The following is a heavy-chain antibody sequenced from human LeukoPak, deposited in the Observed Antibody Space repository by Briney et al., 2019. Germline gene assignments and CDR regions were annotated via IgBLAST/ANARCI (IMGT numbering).Heavy chain of an antibody. CDR1: GFTLSSYS. Sequence: GGSLRLSCAASGFTLSSYSMNWVHQAPGKGLEWVSSISSSSSYIYYADSVKGRFTISRDNAKNSLYLQMNSLRAEDTAVYYCARAGSYSSSWYYFDYWGQGTLVTVSS. CDR2: ISSSSSYI. J-gene: IGHJ4*02. CDR3: ARAGSYSSSWYYFDY. D-gene: IGHD6-13*01. V-gene: IGHV3-21*01.